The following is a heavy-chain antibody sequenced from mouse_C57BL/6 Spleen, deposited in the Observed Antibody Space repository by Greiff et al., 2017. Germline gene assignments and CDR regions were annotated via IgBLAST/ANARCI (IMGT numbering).Heavy chain of an antibody. CDR1: GYTFTSYW. Sequence: VQLQQPGAELVRPGSSVKLSCKASGYTFTSYWMDWVKQRPGQGLEWIGNIYPSDSDTHYNQKFKDKATLTVDKYSSTAYMQLSSVTSEGSAVYYCARRGEYYYARDYWGQGTSVTVSA. J-gene: IGHJ4*01. V-gene: IGHV1-61*01. CDR2: IYPSDSDT. CDR3: ARRGEYYYARDY.